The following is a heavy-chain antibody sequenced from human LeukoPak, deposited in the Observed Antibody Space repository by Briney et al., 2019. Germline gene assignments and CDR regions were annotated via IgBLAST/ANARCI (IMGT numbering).Heavy chain of an antibody. CDR1: GFTVSGNY. J-gene: IGHJ4*02. Sequence: PGGSLRLSCAASGFTVSGNYMSWVRQAPGKGLEWLSVIHRGDNTYYADSVKGRFTISRDSSKNTVFLQMDSLRAEDTAVYYCARDPGYGLGVDYGDYWGQGTLVTASS. D-gene: IGHD3-10*01. CDR2: IHRGDNT. V-gene: IGHV3-66*01. CDR3: ARDPGYGLGVDYGDY.